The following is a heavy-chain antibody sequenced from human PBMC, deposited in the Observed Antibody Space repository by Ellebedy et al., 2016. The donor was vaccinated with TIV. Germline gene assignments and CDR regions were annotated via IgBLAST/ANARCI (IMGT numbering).Heavy chain of an antibody. CDR2: MNPNSGNT. CDR1: GYTFTSYD. D-gene: IGHD2-2*01. J-gene: IGHJ5*02. Sequence: ASVKVSCKASGYTFTSYDINWVRQATGQGLEWMGWMNPNSGNTGYAQKFQGRVTMTRNTSISTAYMELSSLRSEDTAVYYCARALGYCSSTSCYENWFDPWGQGTLVTVSS. CDR3: ARALGYCSSTSCYENWFDP. V-gene: IGHV1-8*01.